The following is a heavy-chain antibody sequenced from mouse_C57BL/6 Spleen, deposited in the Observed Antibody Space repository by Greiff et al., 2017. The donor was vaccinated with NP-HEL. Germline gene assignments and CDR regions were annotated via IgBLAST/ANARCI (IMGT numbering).Heavy chain of an antibody. V-gene: IGHV5-17*01. CDR3: AREDYDGLYYAMDY. J-gene: IGHJ4*01. Sequence: EVKLQESGGGLVKPGGSLKLSCAASGFTFSDYGMHWVRQAPEKGLEWVAYINSGSSTIYYADTVKGRFTISRDNAKNTLFLQMTSLRSEDTAMYYCAREDYDGLYYAMDYWGQGTSVTVSS. D-gene: IGHD2-4*01. CDR1: GFTFSDYG. CDR2: INSGSSTI.